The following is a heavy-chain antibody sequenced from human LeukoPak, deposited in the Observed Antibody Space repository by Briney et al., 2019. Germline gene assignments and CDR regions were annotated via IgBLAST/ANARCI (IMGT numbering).Heavy chain of an antibody. CDR1: GGSISNYY. CDR2: IYYSGTT. D-gene: IGHD6-13*01. J-gene: IGHJ1*01. CDR3: ARHGGYSSPYLH. Sequence: SETLSLTCTVPGGSISNYYWSWLRQPPGKGLECMGYIYYSGTTNYNPSLKSRVTISVDTSKNQFSLKLSSVTAADTAVYYCARHGGYSSPYLHWGQGTLVTVSS. V-gene: IGHV4-59*08.